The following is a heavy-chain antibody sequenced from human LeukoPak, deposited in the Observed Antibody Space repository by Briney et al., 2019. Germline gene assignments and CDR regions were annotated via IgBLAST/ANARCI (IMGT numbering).Heavy chain of an antibody. J-gene: IGHJ4*02. CDR1: GFTFSSYS. D-gene: IGHD3-22*01. CDR2: ISSSSSYI. Sequence: PGGSLRLSGAASGFTFSSYSMNWVRQAPGKGLEWVSSISSSSSYIYYADSVKGRFTISRDNAKNSLYLQMNSLRAEDTAVYYCATKRHYYDSSGYYLPIFDYWGQGTLVTVSS. CDR3: ATKRHYYDSSGYYLPIFDY. V-gene: IGHV3-21*01.